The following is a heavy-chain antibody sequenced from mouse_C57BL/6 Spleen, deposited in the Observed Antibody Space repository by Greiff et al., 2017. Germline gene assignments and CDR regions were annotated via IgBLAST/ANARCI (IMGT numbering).Heavy chain of an antibody. CDR1: GYTFTSYW. CDR2: IDPSDSYT. J-gene: IGHJ4*01. Sequence: QVQLQQPGAELVIPGASVKLSCKASGYTFTSYWMHWVKQRPGQGLEWIGEIDPSDSYTNYNQKFKGKSTLTVDKSSSTAYMQLSSLTSEDSAVYYCARYGYYGMDYWGQGTSVTVSS. CDR3: ARYGYYGMDY. V-gene: IGHV1-69*01. D-gene: IGHD1-1*02.